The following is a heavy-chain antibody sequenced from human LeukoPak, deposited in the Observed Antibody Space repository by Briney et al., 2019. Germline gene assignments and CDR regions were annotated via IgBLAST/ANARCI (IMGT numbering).Heavy chain of an antibody. J-gene: IGHJ4*02. D-gene: IGHD5-12*01. CDR1: GGSFSGYY. V-gene: IGHV4-34*01. Sequence: ASETLSLTCAVYGGSFSGYYWSWLRQPPGKGLEWLGEINHSGSTNYNPSLKSRVTISVDTSKNQFSLKLSSVTAADTAVYYCARDLIGGYSGYEYYFDYWGQGTLVTVSS. CDR3: ARDLIGGYSGYEYYFDY. CDR2: INHSGST.